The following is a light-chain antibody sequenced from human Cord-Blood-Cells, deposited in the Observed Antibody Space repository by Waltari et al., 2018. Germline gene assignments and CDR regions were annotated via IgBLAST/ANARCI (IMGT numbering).Light chain of an antibody. CDR1: QSISSY. J-gene: IGKJ1*01. V-gene: IGKV1-39*01. CDR3: QQSYSTPRT. Sequence: DIQMTQSPSSLSASVGDRVTITCRASQSISSYLNWYQQKPGKDPKLLIYAASSLKSGVPSRFSGSGSGTDFTLTISSLQPEDFATYYCQQSYSTPRTFGQGTKVEIK. CDR2: AAS.